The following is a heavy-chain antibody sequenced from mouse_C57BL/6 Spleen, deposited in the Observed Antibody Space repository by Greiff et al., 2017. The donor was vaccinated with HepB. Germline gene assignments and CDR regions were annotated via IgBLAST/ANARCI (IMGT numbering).Heavy chain of an antibody. J-gene: IGHJ4*01. CDR3: ARDKGPELGDAMDY. Sequence: DVKLVESEGGLVQPGSSMKLSCTASGFTFSDYYMAWVRQVPEKGLEWVANINYDGSSTYYLDSLKSRFIISRDNAKNILYLQMSSLKSEDTATYYCARDKGPELGDAMDYWGQGTSVTVSS. V-gene: IGHV5-16*01. CDR1: GFTFSDYY. D-gene: IGHD4-1*01. CDR2: INYDGSST.